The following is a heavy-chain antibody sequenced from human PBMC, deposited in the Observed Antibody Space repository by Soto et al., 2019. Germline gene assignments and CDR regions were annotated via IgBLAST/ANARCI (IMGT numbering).Heavy chain of an antibody. CDR3: ASDLFSCYEFDY. CDR1: GFTFSSYS. Sequence: EVQLVESGGGLVKPGGSLRLSCAASGFTFSSYSMNWVRQAPGKGLEWVSSISSSSSYIYYADSVKGRFTISKDNAKNSLYLQMNSLRAEDTAVYYCASDLFSCYEFDYLGQGTLVTVSS. CDR2: ISSSSSYI. V-gene: IGHV3-21*01. J-gene: IGHJ4*02. D-gene: IGHD5-12*01.